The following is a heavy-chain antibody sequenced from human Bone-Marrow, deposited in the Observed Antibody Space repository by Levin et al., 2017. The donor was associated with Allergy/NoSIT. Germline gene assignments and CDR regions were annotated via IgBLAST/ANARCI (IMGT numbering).Heavy chain of an antibody. CDR2: IYSGGDT. J-gene: IGHJ3*02. CDR1: GFTATNNY. D-gene: IGHD6-19*01. V-gene: IGHV3-66*01. CDR3: ARVLPSSGDAFDI. Sequence: RSGGSLRLSCAASGFTATNNYISWVRQAAGKGLEWVSVIYSGGDTYYAPSVEGRFTISRDRSKSTVYLQMNTLRAEDTAVYYCARVLPSSGDAFDIWGHGTVVTVS.